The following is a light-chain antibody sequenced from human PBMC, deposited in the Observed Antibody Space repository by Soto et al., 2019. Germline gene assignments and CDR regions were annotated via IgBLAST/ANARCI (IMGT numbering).Light chain of an antibody. V-gene: IGKV3-15*01. J-gene: IGKJ1*01. CDR2: RIS. Sequence: EIVMTQSPGTLSVFPGERVTLSCRASQSVSGYLDWFQQKPGQAPRLVLLRISTRAIGVPARFSGSGSETEFTLTISSLQSEDFAVYYCQQYNNWPRTFGQGTKVDI. CDR1: QSVSGY. CDR3: QQYNNWPRT.